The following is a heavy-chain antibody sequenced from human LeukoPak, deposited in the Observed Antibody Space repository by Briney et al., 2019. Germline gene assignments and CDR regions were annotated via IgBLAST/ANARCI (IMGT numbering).Heavy chain of an antibody. D-gene: IGHD4-23*01. V-gene: IGHV4-59*02. J-gene: IGHJ4*02. CDR1: GASVSGYY. CDR2: IYYSGST. CDR3: ARENNGRNPMIDY. Sequence: SETLSLTCTVSGASVSGYYWSWIRQPPGKGLDWIGYIYYSGSTNYNPSLKSRVTISVDTSKNQFSLKLSSVTAADTAVYYCARENNGRNPMIDYWGQGNLVTVSS.